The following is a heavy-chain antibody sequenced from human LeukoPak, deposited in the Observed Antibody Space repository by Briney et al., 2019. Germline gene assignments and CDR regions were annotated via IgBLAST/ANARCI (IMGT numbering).Heavy chain of an antibody. V-gene: IGHV3-48*01. D-gene: IGHD3-3*01. Sequence: GGSLRLSCEASGFTFNSYSMNWVRQAPGKGLEWVSYISSSSSTIYYADSVKGRFTISRDNAKNSLYLQMNSLRAEDTAVYYCARDRYFWSGYYRPFDYWGQGTLVTVSS. CDR2: ISSSSSTI. J-gene: IGHJ4*02. CDR1: GFTFNSYS. CDR3: ARDRYFWSGYYRPFDY.